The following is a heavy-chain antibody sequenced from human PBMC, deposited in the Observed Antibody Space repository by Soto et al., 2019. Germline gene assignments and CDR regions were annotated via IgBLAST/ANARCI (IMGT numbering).Heavy chain of an antibody. CDR2: IWYDGSNK. CDR1: GFTFSSYG. D-gene: IGHD3-10*01. Sequence: QVQLVESGGGVVQPGRSLRLSCAASGFTFSSYGMHWVRQAPGKGLEWVAVIWYDGSNKYYADSVKGRFTISRDNSKNTMYLQMNSLRAEDMAVYYCAREKKGSYYDYLAFDIWGQGTMVTVSS. J-gene: IGHJ3*02. CDR3: AREKKGSYYDYLAFDI. V-gene: IGHV3-33*01.